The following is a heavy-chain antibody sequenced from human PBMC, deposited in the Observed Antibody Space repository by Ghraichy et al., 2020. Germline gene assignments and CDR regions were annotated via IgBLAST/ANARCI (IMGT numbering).Heavy chain of an antibody. Sequence: SETLSLTCAVSGGSISSGTYSWSWIRQPPGKGLEWIGYIYQSGSTYYNPSLKSRVTISVDRSKNQFSLNLRSVTAADTAVYYCANRAGYDAFDIWGQGTMVTVSS. J-gene: IGHJ3*02. CDR2: IYQSGST. D-gene: IGHD6-13*01. V-gene: IGHV4-30-2*01. CDR1: GGSISSGTYS. CDR3: ANRAGYDAFDI.